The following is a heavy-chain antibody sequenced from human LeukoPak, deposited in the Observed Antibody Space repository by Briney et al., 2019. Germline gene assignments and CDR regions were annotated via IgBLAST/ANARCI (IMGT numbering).Heavy chain of an antibody. V-gene: IGHV3-30*02. CDR1: GFTFSSYG. CDR3: AKGVGGSANYYYMDV. J-gene: IGHJ6*03. D-gene: IGHD3-10*01. Sequence: PGRSLRLSCAASGFTFSSYGIHWVRQAPGKGLEWVAFIPYDGSNKFYTDSVKGRFTISRDNSKNTLYLQMNSLRAEDTAVYYCAKGVGGSANYYYMDVWGKGTTVTVSS. CDR2: IPYDGSNK.